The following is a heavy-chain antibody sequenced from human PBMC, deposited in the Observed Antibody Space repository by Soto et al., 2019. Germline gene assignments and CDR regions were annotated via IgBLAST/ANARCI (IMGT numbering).Heavy chain of an antibody. CDR2: MYYSGGA. J-gene: IGHJ5*01. Sequence: PSETLSLTCAVSGVSIHNSHSFLGWIRQPPGKGLEFIGSMYYSGGANYNPSLKSRVTISLDTSKNQFSLTVNSVTAADTAIYYCGRVVEGATRHTDFDSWGQGTLVTVSS. CDR3: GRVVEGATRHTDFDS. V-gene: IGHV4-39*01. D-gene: IGHD2-15*01. CDR1: GVSIHNSHSF.